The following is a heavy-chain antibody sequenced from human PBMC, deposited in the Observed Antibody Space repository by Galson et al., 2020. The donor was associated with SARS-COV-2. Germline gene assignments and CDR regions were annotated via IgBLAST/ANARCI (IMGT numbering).Heavy chain of an antibody. CDR3: PAPAAVGWYFDL. CDR2: RSVTTGGA. CDR1: GFTFSSYD. V-gene: IGHV3-23*01. J-gene: IGHJ2*01. D-gene: IGHD2-2*01. Sequence: GESLKISCAGSGFTFSSYDMSWVRHAPGKGLEWVSARSVTTGGASYADSVKGRFTISRDNSKNTLYLEMNSLTVEDTATYYCPAPAAVGWYFDLWGRGTLVTVSS.